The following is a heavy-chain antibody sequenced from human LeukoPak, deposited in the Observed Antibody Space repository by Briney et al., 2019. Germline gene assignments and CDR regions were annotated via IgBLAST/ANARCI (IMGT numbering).Heavy chain of an antibody. CDR2: IYYSGST. V-gene: IGHV4-30-4*08. CDR3: ARLQQWLRFSGEMVAFDI. Sequence: PSQTLSLICTVSGDSISSGDYYWSWIRQPPGKGLEWIGYIYYSGSTYYNPSLKSRVTISVDTSKNQFSLKLSSVTAADTAVYYCARLQQWLRFSGEMVAFDIWGQGTMVTVSS. J-gene: IGHJ3*02. D-gene: IGHD6-19*01. CDR1: GDSISSGDYY.